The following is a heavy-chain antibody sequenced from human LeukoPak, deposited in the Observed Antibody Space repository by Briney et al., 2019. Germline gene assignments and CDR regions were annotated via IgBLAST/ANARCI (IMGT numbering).Heavy chain of an antibody. CDR3: ARSPELSVRKISYCTNGVCSPGAFDI. V-gene: IGHV4-4*07. J-gene: IGHJ3*02. CDR1: GSSISSYY. D-gene: IGHD2-8*01. Sequence: PSETLSLTCTVSGSSISSYYWSWIRQPAGKGLEWIGRIYTSGSTNYNPSLKSRVTMSVDTSKNQFSLKLSSVTAADTAVYYCARSPELSVRKISYCTNGVCSPGAFDIWGQGTMVTVSS. CDR2: IYTSGST.